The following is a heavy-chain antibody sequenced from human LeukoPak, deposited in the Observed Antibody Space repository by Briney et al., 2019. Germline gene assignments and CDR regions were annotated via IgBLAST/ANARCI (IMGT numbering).Heavy chain of an antibody. CDR2: ISYDGSNK. CDR3: ARDGVLGYCTNGVCYYFDY. J-gene: IGHJ4*02. V-gene: IGHV3-30*04. D-gene: IGHD2-8*01. Sequence: PGGSLRLSCAASGFTFSSYAMHWVRQAPGKGLEWVAVISYDGSNKYYADSVKGRFTISRDNSKNTLYLQMNSLRAEDTAVYYCARDGVLGYCTNGVCYYFDYWGQGTLVTVSS. CDR1: GFTFSSYA.